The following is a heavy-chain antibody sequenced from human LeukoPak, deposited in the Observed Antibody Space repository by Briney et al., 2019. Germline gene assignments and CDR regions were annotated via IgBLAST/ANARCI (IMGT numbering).Heavy chain of an antibody. CDR3: ARVPMVRGVIIKYNWFDP. CDR2: INHSGST. D-gene: IGHD3-10*01. CDR1: GGSFSGYY. V-gene: IGHV4-34*01. Sequence: SETLSLTCAVYGGSFSGYYWSWIRQPPGKGLEWIGEINHSGSTNYNPSLKSRVTISVDTSKNQFSLKLSSVTAADTAVYYCARVPMVRGVIIKYNWFDPWGQGTLVTDSS. J-gene: IGHJ5*02.